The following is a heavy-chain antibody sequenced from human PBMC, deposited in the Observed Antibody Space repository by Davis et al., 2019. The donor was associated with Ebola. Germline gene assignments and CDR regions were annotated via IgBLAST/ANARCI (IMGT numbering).Heavy chain of an antibody. V-gene: IGHV1-46*01. CDR1: EDIFTSDY. CDR3: ARGYSPKCRGGDCVNDF. Sequence: AASVKVSCKAPEDIFTSDYIHWVRQAPGQGLEWMGIYNPSGDSKSYAQKFQGRVTMTRNTSISTAYMELSSLRSEDTAVYYCARGYSPKCRGGDCVNDFWGQGTLVTVST. J-gene: IGHJ4*02. D-gene: IGHD2-21*02. CDR2: YNPSGDSK.